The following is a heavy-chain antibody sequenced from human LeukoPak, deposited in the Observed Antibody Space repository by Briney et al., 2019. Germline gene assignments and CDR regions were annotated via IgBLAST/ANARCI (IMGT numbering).Heavy chain of an antibody. CDR3: ASDDGMGATDY. CDR1: GGTFSTYA. J-gene: IGHJ4*02. D-gene: IGHD1-26*01. CDR2: ISAYNGHT. Sequence: ASVKVSCKASGGTFSTYAINWVRQAPGQGLEWMGWISAYNGHTNYAQKVQGRVTMTTDTSTSTAYMELRSLRYDDTAVYYCASDDGMGATDYWGQGTLVTVSS. V-gene: IGHV1-18*01.